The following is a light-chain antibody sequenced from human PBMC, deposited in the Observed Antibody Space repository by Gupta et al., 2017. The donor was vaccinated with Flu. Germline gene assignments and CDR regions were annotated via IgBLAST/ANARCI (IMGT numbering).Light chain of an antibody. CDR2: YVT. CDR3: CSYEDNDTHWV. CDR1: TSDVGSYNY. Sequence: STLTQPRPVSGSPGQSVTLSCTGTTSDVGSYNYFSWYQQYPGRAPQLMIYYVTQRPPWGPDRCSAATSGSTASPTISALQAEEEDDYYCCSYEDNDTHWVFGGGTKLTVL. V-gene: IGLV2-11*01. J-gene: IGLJ2*01.